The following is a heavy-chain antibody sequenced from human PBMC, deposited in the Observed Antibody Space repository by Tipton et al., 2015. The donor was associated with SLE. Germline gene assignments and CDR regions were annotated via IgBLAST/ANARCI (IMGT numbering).Heavy chain of an antibody. CDR3: ARGSVVADDF. CDR1: GASLSSDVYS. V-gene: IGHV4-31*03. Sequence: TLSLTCSVSGASLSSDVYSWSWIRQLPGKGLEWIGYIYNTGNTYYNPSLKSRVTMSVDTSKNQLSLKLTSVTAADTAVYYCARGSVVADDFWGQGTLVTVSS. D-gene: IGHD2-15*01. CDR2: IYNTGNT. J-gene: IGHJ4*02.